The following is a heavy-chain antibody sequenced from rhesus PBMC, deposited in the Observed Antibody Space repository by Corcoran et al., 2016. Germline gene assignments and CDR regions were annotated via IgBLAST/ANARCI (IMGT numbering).Heavy chain of an antibody. CDR2: ISGSRGST. D-gene: IGHD6-13*01. Sequence: QVQLQESGPGLVKPSETLSLTCAVSGYSISRGYYSAWIRQPPGKGLEYIGYISGSRGSTYYNPSLKSRVTISKDTSKNQFSLKLSSVTAADTAVYYCARLAGIAAVDYWGQGVLVTVSS. J-gene: IGHJ4*01. CDR3: ARLAGIAAVDY. V-gene: IGHV4-99*01. CDR1: GYSISRGYY.